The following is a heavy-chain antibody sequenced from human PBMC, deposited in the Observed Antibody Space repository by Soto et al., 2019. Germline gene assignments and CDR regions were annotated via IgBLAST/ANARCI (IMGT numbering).Heavy chain of an antibody. CDR2: IYYSGST. V-gene: IGHV4-31*03. CDR1: GGSISSGGYY. J-gene: IGHJ3*02. Sequence: PSETLSLTCTVSGGSISSGGYYWSRIRQHPGKGLEWIGYIYYSGSTYYNPSLKSRVTISVDTSKNPFSLRLSSVTAADTAVYYCARAQGDGYNYAFDIWGQGTMVTVSS. D-gene: IGHD5-12*01. CDR3: ARAQGDGYNYAFDI.